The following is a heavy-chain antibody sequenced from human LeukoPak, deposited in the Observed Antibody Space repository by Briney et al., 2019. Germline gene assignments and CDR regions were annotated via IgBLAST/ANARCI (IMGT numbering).Heavy chain of an antibody. D-gene: IGHD5-18*01. CDR2: ISSSSGYI. J-gene: IGHJ4*02. CDR3: ARDGVDTAMVIDY. V-gene: IGHV3-21*01. Sequence: GGSLRLSCAASGFTFSSYSMNWVRQAPGKGLEWVSSISSSSGYIYYADSVKGRFTISRDNAKNSLYLQMNSLRAEDTAVYYCARDGVDTAMVIDYWGQGTLVTVSS. CDR1: GFTFSSYS.